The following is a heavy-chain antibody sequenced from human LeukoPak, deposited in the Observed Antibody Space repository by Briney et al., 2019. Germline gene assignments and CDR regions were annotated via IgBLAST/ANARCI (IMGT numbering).Heavy chain of an antibody. Sequence: SETLSLTCTVSGGSISSYYWSWIRQPPGKGLEWIGYIYYSGSTNYNPSLKSRVTISVDTSKNQFSLKLSSVTAADTAVYYCARRYYDIKGLGNWGQGTLVTVSS. CDR2: IYYSGST. V-gene: IGHV4-59*01. J-gene: IGHJ4*02. CDR3: ARRYYDIKGLGN. CDR1: GGSISSYY. D-gene: IGHD3-22*01.